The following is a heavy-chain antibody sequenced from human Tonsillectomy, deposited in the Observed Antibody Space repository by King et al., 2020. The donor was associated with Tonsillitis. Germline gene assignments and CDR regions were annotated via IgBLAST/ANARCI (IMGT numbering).Heavy chain of an antibody. V-gene: IGHV3-23*04. CDR3: AKDVGQQLAPYHNPPPWFDP. CDR1: GFTFSSYA. D-gene: IGHD6-13*01. J-gene: IGHJ5*02. Sequence: VQLVESGGGLVQPGGSLRLSCAASGFTFSSYAMSWVRQAPGKGLEWVSAISGSGGSTYYADSVKGRFTISRDNSKNTLYLQMNSLRAEDTAVYYCAKDVGQQLAPYHNPPPWFDPWGQGTLVTVSS. CDR2: ISGSGGST.